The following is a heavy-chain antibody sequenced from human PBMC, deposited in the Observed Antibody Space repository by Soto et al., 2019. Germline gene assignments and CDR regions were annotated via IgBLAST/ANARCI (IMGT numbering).Heavy chain of an antibody. J-gene: IGHJ4*02. D-gene: IGHD6-13*01. CDR3: ARDRYSSSWDKFDY. CDR1: GFTFRYYY. V-gene: IGHV3-11*06. CDR2: ISSSSSYT. Sequence: QVQLVESGGGLVKPGGSLRLSCAASGFTFRYYYMSWIRQAPGKGLEWVSYISSSSSYTNYADSVKGRFTISRDNAKNSLYLQMNSVRAEDTDVYYCARDRYSSSWDKFDYWGQGTLVTVSS.